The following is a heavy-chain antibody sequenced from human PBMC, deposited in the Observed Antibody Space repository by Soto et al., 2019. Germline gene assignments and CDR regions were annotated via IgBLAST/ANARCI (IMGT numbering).Heavy chain of an antibody. CDR3: TTDYGNIAFDI. J-gene: IGHJ3*02. Sequence: EVQLVESGGGLVKPGGSLRLSCAASGFTFSNAWMSWVRQAPGKGLGWVGRIKSKTDGGTTDYAAPVKGRFTISRDDSKNTLYLQMNSLKTEDTAVYYCTTDYGNIAFDIWGQGTMVTVSS. CDR1: GFTFSNAW. D-gene: IGHD3-10*01. CDR2: IKSKTDGGTT. V-gene: IGHV3-15*01.